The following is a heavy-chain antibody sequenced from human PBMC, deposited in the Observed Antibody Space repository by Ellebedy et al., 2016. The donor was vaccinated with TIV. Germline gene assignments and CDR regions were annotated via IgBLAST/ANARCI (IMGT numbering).Heavy chain of an antibody. CDR2: IDPSDSYT. CDR1: GYSFTSYW. J-gene: IGHJ4*02. Sequence: PGGSLRLSCKGSGYSFTSYWISWVRQMPGKGLEWMGRIDPSDSYTNYSPSFQGHVTISADKSISTAYLQWSSLKASDTAMYYCARDPYGSGSYYPLDYWGQGTLVTVSS. V-gene: IGHV5-10-1*01. CDR3: ARDPYGSGSYYPLDY. D-gene: IGHD3-10*01.